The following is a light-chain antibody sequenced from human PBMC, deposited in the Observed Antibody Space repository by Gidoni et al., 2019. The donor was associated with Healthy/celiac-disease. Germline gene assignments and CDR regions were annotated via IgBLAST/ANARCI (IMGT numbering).Light chain of an antibody. Sequence: DIQMTQSPSSLSASVGDRVTITCRASQSISSYLNWYQQKPGKARKLLIYAASSLQSGVPSRFSGSGSGTDFTLTISSLQPEDFATYYCQQSYSTPLNTFGQGTKLEIK. CDR1: QSISSY. CDR3: QQSYSTPLNT. V-gene: IGKV1-39*01. J-gene: IGKJ2*01. CDR2: AAS.